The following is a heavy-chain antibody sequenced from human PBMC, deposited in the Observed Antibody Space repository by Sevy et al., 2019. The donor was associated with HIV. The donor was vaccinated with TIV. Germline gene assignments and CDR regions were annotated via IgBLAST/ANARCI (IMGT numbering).Heavy chain of an antibody. V-gene: IGHV3-30-3*01. J-gene: IGHJ4*02. CDR2: ISYDGSNK. CDR1: GFTFSSYA. Sequence: GGSLRLSCAASGFTFSSYAMHWVRQAPGKGLEWVAVISYDGSNKYYADSVKGGFTISRDNSKNTMYLQMNSLRAEDPAVYYCAREIRWPYYYDSSGYYGGVDYWGQGTLVTVSS. CDR3: AREIRWPYYYDSSGYYGGVDY. D-gene: IGHD3-22*01.